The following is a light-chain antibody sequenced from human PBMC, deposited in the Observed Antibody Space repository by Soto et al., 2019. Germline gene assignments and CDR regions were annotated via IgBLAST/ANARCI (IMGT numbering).Light chain of an antibody. J-gene: IGKJ1*01. CDR1: QSVLYSSNNKNY. CDR3: QQYNNWPPWT. V-gene: IGKV4-1*01. CDR2: WAS. Sequence: DIVMTQSPDSLAVSLGERATINCKSSQSVLYSSNNKNYLAWYQQKPGQPPKFLIYWASTRESGVPDRFSGSGSGTEFTLTISSLQSEDFAVYYCQQYNNWPPWTFGQGTKVEIK.